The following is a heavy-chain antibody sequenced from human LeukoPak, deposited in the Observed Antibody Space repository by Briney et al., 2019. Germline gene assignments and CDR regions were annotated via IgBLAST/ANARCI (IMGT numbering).Heavy chain of an antibody. D-gene: IGHD3-3*01. Sequence: SQTLSLTCTVSGGSISSGDYYWSWIRQPPGKGLEWIGYIYYSGSTYYNPSLKSRVTISVGTSKNQFSLKLSSVTAADTAVYYCAREGSGAAMMVFDYWGQGTLVTVSS. CDR2: IYYSGST. J-gene: IGHJ4*02. CDR3: AREGSGAAMMVFDY. CDR1: GGSISSGDYY. V-gene: IGHV4-30-4*01.